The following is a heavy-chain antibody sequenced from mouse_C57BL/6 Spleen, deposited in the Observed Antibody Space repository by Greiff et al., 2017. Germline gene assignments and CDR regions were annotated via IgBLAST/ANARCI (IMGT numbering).Heavy chain of an antibody. CDR3: ASTTVVADAMDY. Sequence: EVHLVESGPELVKPGDSVKISCKASGYSFTGYFMNWVMQSHGKSLEWIGRINPYNGDTFYNQKFKGKATLTVDKSSSTAHMELRSLTSEDSAVYYCASTTVVADAMDYWGQGTSVTVSS. CDR1: GYSFTGYF. V-gene: IGHV1-20*01. D-gene: IGHD1-1*01. CDR2: INPYNGDT. J-gene: IGHJ4*01.